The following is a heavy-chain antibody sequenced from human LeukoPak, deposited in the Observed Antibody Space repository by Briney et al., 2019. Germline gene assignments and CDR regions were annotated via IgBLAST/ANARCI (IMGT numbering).Heavy chain of an antibody. CDR2: INAGNGNT. J-gene: IGHJ4*02. Sequence: GASVEVSCKASGYTFTSYAMHWVRQAPGQRLEWMGWINAGNGNTKYSQKFQGRVTFTRDTSASTAYMELSSLRSEDTAVYYCARDGDGYQFDYWGQGTLVTVSS. CDR1: GYTFTSYA. D-gene: IGHD5-24*01. CDR3: ARDGDGYQFDY. V-gene: IGHV1-3*01.